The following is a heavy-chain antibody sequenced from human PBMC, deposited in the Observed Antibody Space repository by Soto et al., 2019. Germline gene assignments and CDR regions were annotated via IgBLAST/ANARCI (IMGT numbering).Heavy chain of an antibody. CDR1: GFTFSDSW. CDR3: VRESTWLRHYDS. J-gene: IGHJ4*02. Sequence: EVRLVESGGALVQPGGSLRLSCAASGFTFSDSWMGWVRQAPGKGLEWVANIKQDGSQTPYHPSLRGRFVISRDNTLKTLYLHMSSLRAEDTAVYYCVRESTWLRHYDSWGQGTVVTVSS. CDR2: IKQDGSQT. D-gene: IGHD5-18*01. V-gene: IGHV3-7*01.